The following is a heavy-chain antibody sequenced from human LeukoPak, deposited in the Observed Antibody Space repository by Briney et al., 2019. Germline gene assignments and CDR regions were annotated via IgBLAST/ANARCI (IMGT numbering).Heavy chain of an antibody. CDR2: MNPNSGNT. V-gene: IGHV1-8*01. D-gene: IGHD6-19*01. CDR1: GYTFTSYD. J-gene: IGHJ4*02. CDR3: ARGRYSSGWYLYY. Sequence: ASVKVSCKASGYTFTSYDINWVRQATGQGLEWMGWMNPNSGNTGYAQKFEGRVTMTRSTSISTAYMELSSLRSEDTAVYYCARGRYSSGWYLYYWGQGTLVTVSS.